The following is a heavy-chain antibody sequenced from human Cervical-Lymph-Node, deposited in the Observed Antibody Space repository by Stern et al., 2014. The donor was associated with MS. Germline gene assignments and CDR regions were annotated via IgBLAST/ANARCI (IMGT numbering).Heavy chain of an antibody. Sequence: QLQLQESGPGLVKPSETLSLTCTVSGDSMSIINYYWAWIRQPPEGGLEWIGSIYFTGTTYDNPSLKGRGTISVATPKNHLSLKLNFVTAADTAVYYCARLGDFWLANYWGPGILVTVSS. D-gene: IGHD3-3*01. CDR3: ARLGDFWLANY. J-gene: IGHJ4*02. CDR2: IYFTGTT. CDR1: GDSMSIINYY. V-gene: IGHV4-39*01.